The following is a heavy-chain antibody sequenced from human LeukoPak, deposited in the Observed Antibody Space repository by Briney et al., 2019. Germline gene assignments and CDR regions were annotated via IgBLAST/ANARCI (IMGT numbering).Heavy chain of an antibody. V-gene: IGHV3-33*01. CDR1: GFTFSSYG. CDR2: IWYDGSNK. J-gene: IGHJ6*03. Sequence: PGRSLRLSCAASGFTFSSYGMHWVRQAPGKGLEWVAVIWYDGSNKYYADSVKGRFTISRDNSKNTLYLQMNSLRAEDTAVYYCARDNNYYYYMDVWGKGTTVTVSS. D-gene: IGHD2/OR15-2a*01. CDR3: ARDNNYYYYMDV.